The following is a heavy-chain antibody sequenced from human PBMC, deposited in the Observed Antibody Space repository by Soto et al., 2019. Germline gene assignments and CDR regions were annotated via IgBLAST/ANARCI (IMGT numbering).Heavy chain of an antibody. CDR1: GGSITSYD. J-gene: IGHJ4*02. CDR3: ARDKITGLFDY. D-gene: IGHD1-1*01. V-gene: IGHV4-34*01. CDR2: INHSGST. Sequence: SETLSLTCTVSGGSITSYDWSWIRQPPGTGLEWIGEINHSGSTNYNPSLKSRVTISVDTSKNQFSLKLTSVTAADTAVYYCARDKITGLFDYWGQGTLVTVSS.